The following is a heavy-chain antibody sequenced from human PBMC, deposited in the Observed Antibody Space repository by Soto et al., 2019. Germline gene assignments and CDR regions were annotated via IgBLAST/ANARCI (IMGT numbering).Heavy chain of an antibody. Sequence: SETLSLTCTVSGGSISSYYWSWIRQPPGKGLEWIGYIYYSGSTNYNPSLKSRVTISVDTSKNQFSLKLSSVTAADTAVYYCARHKSAAPIYYYYYMDVWGKGTTVTVSS. CDR3: ARHKSAAPIYYYYYMDV. J-gene: IGHJ6*03. CDR1: GGSISSYY. V-gene: IGHV4-59*08. CDR2: IYYSGST. D-gene: IGHD2-2*01.